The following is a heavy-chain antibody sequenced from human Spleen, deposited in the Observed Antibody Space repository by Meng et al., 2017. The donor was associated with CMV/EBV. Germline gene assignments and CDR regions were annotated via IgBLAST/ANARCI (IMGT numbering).Heavy chain of an antibody. CDR2: IYPGDSDT. CDR3: ARRGYNNYPTDY. J-gene: IGHJ4*02. CDR1: GYTFTTYW. Sequence: CTGSGYTFTTYWIGWVRQMPGKGLEWMGMIYPGDSDTRYSPSFQGQVTISADKSVTTAYLQWNSLKASDTAMYYCARRGYNNYPTDYWGQGTLVTVSS. D-gene: IGHD4-11*01. V-gene: IGHV5-51*01.